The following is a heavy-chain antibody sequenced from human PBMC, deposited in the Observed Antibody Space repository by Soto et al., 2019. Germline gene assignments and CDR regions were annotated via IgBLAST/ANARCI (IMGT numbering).Heavy chain of an antibody. Sequence: GASVKVSCKASGYTFTGYYMHWVRQAPGQGLEWMGWINPNSGGTNYAQKFQGWVTMTRDTSISTAYMELSRLRSDDTAVYYCARDKTGTNNWFEPWGQGTLVTVSS. CDR3: ARDKTGTNNWFEP. CDR1: GYTFTGYY. V-gene: IGHV1-2*04. D-gene: IGHD1-7*01. CDR2: INPNSGGT. J-gene: IGHJ5*02.